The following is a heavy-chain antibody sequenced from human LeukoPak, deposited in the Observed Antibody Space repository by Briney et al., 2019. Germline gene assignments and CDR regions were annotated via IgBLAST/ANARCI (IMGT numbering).Heavy chain of an antibody. CDR2: INPNSGDT. Sequence: GASVKVSCKASGYTFTGYYMHWVRQAPGQGLEWIGWINPNSGDTNSAQNFQGRVTMTRGTSIETAYMELNRLKSDDTAVYYCARVKGLERFPIDYWGQGTLVTVSS. V-gene: IGHV1-2*02. CDR3: ARVKGLERFPIDY. J-gene: IGHJ4*02. D-gene: IGHD1-1*01. CDR1: GYTFTGYY.